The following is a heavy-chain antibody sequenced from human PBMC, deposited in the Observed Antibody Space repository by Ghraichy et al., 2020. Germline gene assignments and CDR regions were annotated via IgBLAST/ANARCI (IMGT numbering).Heavy chain of an antibody. CDR1: GYTFTSYY. J-gene: IGHJ5*02. D-gene: IGHD6-19*01. CDR2: INPSGGST. V-gene: IGHV1-46*01. CDR3: ARGLFLGWYATFGGWFDP. Sequence: ASVKVSCKASGYTFTSYYMHWVRQAPGQGLEWMGIINPSGGSTSYAQKFQGRVTMTRDTSTSTVYMELSSLRSEDTAVYYCARGLFLGWYATFGGWFDPWGQGTLVTVSS.